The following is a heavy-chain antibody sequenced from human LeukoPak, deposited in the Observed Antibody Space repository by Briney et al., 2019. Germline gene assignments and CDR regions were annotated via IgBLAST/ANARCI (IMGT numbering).Heavy chain of an antibody. CDR1: GFTVSSNY. J-gene: IGHJ4*02. V-gene: IGHV3-53*01. CDR2: IYSGGNT. CDR3: VYSSGFFYYFDY. D-gene: IGHD3-22*01. Sequence: GGSLRLSCAASGFTVSSNYMSWVRQAPGKGLEWVSAIYSGGNTYYADSVTGRFTISRDNSKNTLYLQVNSLRAEDTAVYYCVYSSGFFYYFDYWGQGTLVTVSS.